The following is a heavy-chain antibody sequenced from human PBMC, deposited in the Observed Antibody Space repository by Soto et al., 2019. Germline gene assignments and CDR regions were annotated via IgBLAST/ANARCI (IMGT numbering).Heavy chain of an antibody. D-gene: IGHD6-13*01. J-gene: IGHJ4*02. CDR3: TTVQGVIAAAGTRDY. CDR1: GFTFSNAW. Sequence: SLRLCCAASGFTFSNAWMSWVRQTPGKGLEWVGRIKSKTDGGTTDYAAPVKGRFTISRDDSKNTLYLQMNSLKTEDTAVYYCTTVQGVIAAAGTRDYWGQGTLVTVSS. CDR2: IKSKTDGGTT. V-gene: IGHV3-15*01.